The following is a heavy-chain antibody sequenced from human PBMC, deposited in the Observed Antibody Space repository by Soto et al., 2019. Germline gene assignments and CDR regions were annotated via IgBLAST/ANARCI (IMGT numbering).Heavy chain of an antibody. CDR3: ARALESGYDEGEYGMDV. V-gene: IGHV3-33*01. Sequence: QVPLVESGGGVVQPGRSLRLSCAASGFTFSSYGMHWVRQAPARGLGRVAVLGYDGSNKYYADPVKGRFTISKDNSKNTLYLQMNSLRAEDTAVYYCARALESGYDEGEYGMDVWGQGTTVTVSS. CDR1: GFTFSSYG. D-gene: IGHD5-12*01. J-gene: IGHJ6*02. CDR2: LGYDGSNK.